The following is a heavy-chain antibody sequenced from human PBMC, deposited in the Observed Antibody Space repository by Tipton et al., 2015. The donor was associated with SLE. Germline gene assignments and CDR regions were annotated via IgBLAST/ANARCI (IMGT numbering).Heavy chain of an antibody. Sequence: TLSLTCTVSGGSISSHYWSWIRQPPGKGLEWIGYIYYSGSTNYNPSLKSRVTISVDTSKNQFSLKLSSVTAADTAVYYCATDLEQLIGMDVWGQGTTVTVSS. V-gene: IGHV4-59*11. CDR3: ATDLEQLIGMDV. D-gene: IGHD6-6*01. CDR1: GGSISSHY. J-gene: IGHJ6*02. CDR2: IYYSGST.